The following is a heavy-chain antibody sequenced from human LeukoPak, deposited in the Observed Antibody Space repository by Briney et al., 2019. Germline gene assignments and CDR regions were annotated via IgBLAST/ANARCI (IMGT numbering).Heavy chain of an antibody. CDR2: IKEDGSEK. CDR3: ARARGDSSGYLFDY. CDR1: GFTFSNYW. J-gene: IGHJ4*02. D-gene: IGHD3-22*01. Sequence: GGSLRLSCAASGFTFSNYWMSWVRQAPGKGLEWVANIKEDGSEKNYVDSVKGRFTISRDNAKSSVYLQMNSLRAEDTALYYCARARGDSSGYLFDYWGQGTLVTVSS. V-gene: IGHV3-7*03.